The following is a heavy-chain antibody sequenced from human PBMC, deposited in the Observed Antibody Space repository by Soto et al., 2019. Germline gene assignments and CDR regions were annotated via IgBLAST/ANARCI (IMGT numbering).Heavy chain of an antibody. CDR2: VLPFLDLT. V-gene: IGHV1-69*02. J-gene: IGHJ4*02. CDR3: AQDRAISNWPNFDS. D-gene: IGHD6-13*01. CDR1: GDTFSIYT. Sequence: QVQLVQSGSEVKKPGSSVRLSCKTSGDTFSIYTISWVRQAPGQGLEWMGRVLPFLDLTTYSQRFQGRITITADRSTTTAYMELSSLRSEDTAVYYCAQDRAISNWPNFDSWGQGTLVTVSS.